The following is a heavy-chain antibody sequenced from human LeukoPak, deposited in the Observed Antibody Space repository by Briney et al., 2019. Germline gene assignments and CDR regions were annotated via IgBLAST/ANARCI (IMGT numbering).Heavy chain of an antibody. CDR2: MNPNSGDT. CDR1: GYTFTSYD. CDR3: ARVPKAWQQLVAPLGY. D-gene: IGHD6-13*01. Sequence: ASVKVSCKASGYTFTSYDINWVRQATGQGLEWMGWMNPNSGDTGYAQKFQGRVTMTRYTSISTAYMELSSLRSEDTAVYYCARVPKAWQQLVAPLGYWGQGTLVTVSS. J-gene: IGHJ4*02. V-gene: IGHV1-8*01.